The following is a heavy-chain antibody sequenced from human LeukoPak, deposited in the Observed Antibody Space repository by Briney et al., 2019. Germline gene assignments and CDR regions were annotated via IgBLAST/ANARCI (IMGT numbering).Heavy chain of an antibody. CDR1: GYTFTSYG. J-gene: IGHJ4*02. D-gene: IGHD3-3*01. CDR3: ARVSITIFGVVTPFDY. V-gene: IGHV1-18*01. Sequence: ASVKVSCKASGYTFTSYGISWVRQAPGQGLEWMGWISAYNGNTNYAQKLQGRATMTTDTSTSTAYMELRSLRSDDTAVYYCARVSITIFGVVTPFDYWGQGTLVTVSS. CDR2: ISAYNGNT.